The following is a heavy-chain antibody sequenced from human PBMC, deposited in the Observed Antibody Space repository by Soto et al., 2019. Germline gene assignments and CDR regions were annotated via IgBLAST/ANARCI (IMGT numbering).Heavy chain of an antibody. CDR1: GGSINDFY. CDR3: ARVGGLADRTFDY. J-gene: IGHJ4*02. CDR2: IYYSGST. Sequence: KPSETLSLTCTVSGGSINDFYWSWIRHPPGKGLEWIGYIYYSGSTDYNPSLKGRVTISVDTSKNQFSLKLRSVTAADTAVYYCARVGGLADRTFDYLGKGNLVGVSS. V-gene: IGHV4-59*01. D-gene: IGHD6-6*01.